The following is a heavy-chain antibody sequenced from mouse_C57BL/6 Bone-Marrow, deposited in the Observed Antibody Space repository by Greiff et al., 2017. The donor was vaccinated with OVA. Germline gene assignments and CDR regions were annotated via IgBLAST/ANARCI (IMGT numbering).Heavy chain of an antibody. Sequence: EVKLMESGGGLVKPGGSLKLSCAASGFTFSDYGMHWVRQAPEKGLEWVAYISSGSSTIYYADTVKGRFTISRDNATNTLFLQMTSLRSEDTAMYYCAREVGVYFDVWGTGTTVTVSS. V-gene: IGHV5-17*01. CDR2: ISSGSSTI. CDR3: AREVGVYFDV. D-gene: IGHD1-1*01. CDR1: GFTFSDYG. J-gene: IGHJ1*03.